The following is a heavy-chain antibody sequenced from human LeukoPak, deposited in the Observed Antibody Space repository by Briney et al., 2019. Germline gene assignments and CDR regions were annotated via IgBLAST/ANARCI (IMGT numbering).Heavy chain of an antibody. V-gene: IGHV3-23*01. J-gene: IGHJ5*02. CDR1: GFTFSSHT. CDR3: ARTAGGLYSSSLNWFDP. CDR2: ISESGGST. D-gene: IGHD6-13*01. Sequence: GGSLRLSCVASGFTFSSHTMNWVRQAPGKGLEWVSGISESGGSTYYADSVKGRFTISRDNSKNTLYLQMNSLRAEDTAVYYCARTAGGLYSSSLNWFDPWGQGTLVTVSS.